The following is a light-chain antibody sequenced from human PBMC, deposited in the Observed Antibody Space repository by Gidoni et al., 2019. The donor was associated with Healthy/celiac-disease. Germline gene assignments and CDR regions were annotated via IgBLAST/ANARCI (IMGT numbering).Light chain of an antibody. Sequence: SSELTQDPAVSVALGQTVRITCQGDSLRSYYASWYQQKPGQAPVLVIYGKNNRPSGIPDRFSGSSSGNTASLTITGAQAAAEADYYCNSRDSSGNAGFGGGPNLPVL. CDR2: GKN. J-gene: IGLJ2*01. V-gene: IGLV3-19*01. CDR1: SLRSYY. CDR3: NSRDSSGNAG.